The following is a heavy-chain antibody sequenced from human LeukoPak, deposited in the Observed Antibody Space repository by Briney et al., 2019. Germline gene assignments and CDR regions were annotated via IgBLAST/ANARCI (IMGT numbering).Heavy chain of an antibody. Sequence: SETLSLTCTVSGYSISSGYYWGWIRQPPGKGLEWIGSIYYSGSTYYNPSLKSRVTISVDTSKNQFSLKLSSVTAADTAVYYCATRGELPAVSFDYWGQGTLVTVSS. D-gene: IGHD1-7*01. CDR2: IYYSGST. CDR3: ATRGELPAVSFDY. V-gene: IGHV4-38-2*02. CDR1: GYSISSGYY. J-gene: IGHJ4*02.